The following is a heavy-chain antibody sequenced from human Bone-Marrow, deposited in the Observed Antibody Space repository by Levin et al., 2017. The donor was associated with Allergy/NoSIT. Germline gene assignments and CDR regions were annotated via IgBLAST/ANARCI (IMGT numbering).Heavy chain of an antibody. CDR3: ARVFRVGDGYNFDY. CDR2: ISYDGTNK. CDR1: RFVFSVYA. Sequence: GESLKISCAASRFVFSVYAMHWVRQAPGKGLEWVAVISYDGTNKYYADSVKGRFTISRDNSKITLYLQMNSLRAEDTAVYFCARVFRVGDGYNFDYWGQGTLVTVSS. J-gene: IGHJ4*02. D-gene: IGHD2-21*01. V-gene: IGHV3-30-3*01.